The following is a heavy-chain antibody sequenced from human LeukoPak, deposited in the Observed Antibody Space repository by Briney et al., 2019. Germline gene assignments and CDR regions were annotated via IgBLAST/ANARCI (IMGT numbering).Heavy chain of an antibody. V-gene: IGHV4-4*09. CDR3: ASRRRDGYSGWFDP. D-gene: IGHD5-24*01. Sequence: SETLSLTCTVSGGSISSYYWSWIRQPPGKGLEWIGYIYTSGSTNYNPSLKSRVTISVDTSKNQFSLKLSSVTAADTAVYYCASRRRDGYSGWFDPWGQGTLVTVSS. CDR2: IYTSGST. J-gene: IGHJ5*02. CDR1: GGSISSYY.